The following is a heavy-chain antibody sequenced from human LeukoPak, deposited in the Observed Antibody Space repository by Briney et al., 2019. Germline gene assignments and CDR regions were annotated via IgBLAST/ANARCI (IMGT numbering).Heavy chain of an antibody. J-gene: IGHJ4*02. V-gene: IGHV3-30-3*01. D-gene: IGHD4-23*01. CDR1: GFTFSSYA. Sequence: GGSLRLSCAASGFTFSSYAMHWVRQAPGKGLEWVAVISYDGNNKYYADSVKGRFTISRDNSKNTLYLQMNSLRAEDTAVYYCARARTVVTPGYFDYWGQGTLVTVSS. CDR2: ISYDGNNK. CDR3: ARARTVVTPGYFDY.